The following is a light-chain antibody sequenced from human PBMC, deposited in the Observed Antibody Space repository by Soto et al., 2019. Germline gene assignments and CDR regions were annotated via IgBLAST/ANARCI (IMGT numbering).Light chain of an antibody. CDR1: QSVNSN. CDR2: GTS. J-gene: IGKJ1*01. V-gene: IGKV3-15*01. Sequence: EIVMTQSPATLSVSPGERATLSCRASQSVNSNLGWYQQKPGQAPRLLIYGTSTRATGIPARFSGSGSGTEFTLTISSLQSEDFAVYYCQHYNKWPPWTFGQGTKVDIK. CDR3: QHYNKWPPWT.